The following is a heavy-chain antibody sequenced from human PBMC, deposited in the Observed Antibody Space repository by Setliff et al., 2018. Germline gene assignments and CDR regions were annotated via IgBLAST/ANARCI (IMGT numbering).Heavy chain of an antibody. D-gene: IGHD6-19*01. V-gene: IGHV3-23*01. CDR2: ISASGGST. CDR3: ARAPGVEVAGYFDL. Sequence: PGESLKISCAASGFIFRDYAMSWVRQAPGKGLEWVLSISASGGSTYYADSVKGRFTISRDNSKNTLYLQMSSLRTEDTAVYYCARAPGVEVAGYFDLWGQGTLVTVSS. J-gene: IGHJ4*02. CDR1: GFIFRDYA.